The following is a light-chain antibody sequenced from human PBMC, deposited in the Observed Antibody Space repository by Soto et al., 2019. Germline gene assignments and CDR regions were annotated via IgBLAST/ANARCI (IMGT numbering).Light chain of an antibody. CDR1: QSVSDK. CDR3: QQRSIWPWT. J-gene: IGKJ1*01. CDR2: HAS. V-gene: IGKV3-15*01. Sequence: EIVMTQSPATVSVSPGERATLSCRASQSVSDKLAWYQQKPGQAPRLLIYHASARATGIPARFSGSGSGTEFTLTISGLEPEDFAVYYCQQRSIWPWTFGQGTKVEIK.